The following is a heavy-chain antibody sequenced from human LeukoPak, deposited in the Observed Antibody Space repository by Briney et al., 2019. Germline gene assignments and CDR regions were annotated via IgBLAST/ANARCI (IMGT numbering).Heavy chain of an antibody. D-gene: IGHD3-3*01. CDR3: ARAPIYDFWSGPKDNWFDP. CDR1: GYTFTSYY. Sequence: ASVKVSCKASGYTFTSYYMHWVRQPPGQGLEWMGIINPSGGSTSYAQKFQGRVTMTRDTSTSTVYLELSSLRSEDTAVYYCARAPIYDFWSGPKDNWFDPWGQGTLVTVSS. CDR2: INPSGGST. J-gene: IGHJ5*02. V-gene: IGHV1-46*01.